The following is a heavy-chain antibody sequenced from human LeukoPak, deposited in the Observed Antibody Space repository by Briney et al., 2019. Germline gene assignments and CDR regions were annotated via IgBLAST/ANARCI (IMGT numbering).Heavy chain of an antibody. V-gene: IGHV1-18*01. CDR2: ISPYNGDT. Sequence: GASVKVSCKASGYTFTSYGVSWVRQAPGQGLEWMGWISPYNGDTREAQKFGGRLTMTTDTSTSSAYMELRSLRSDDTAVYYCARLRLGELSLGFDFWGQGTLVTVSS. J-gene: IGHJ4*02. CDR3: ARLRLGELSLGFDF. D-gene: IGHD3-16*02. CDR1: GYTFTSYG.